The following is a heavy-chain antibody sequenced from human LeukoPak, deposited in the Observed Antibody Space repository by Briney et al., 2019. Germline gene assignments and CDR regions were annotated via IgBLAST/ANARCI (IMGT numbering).Heavy chain of an antibody. Sequence: GGSLRLSCAASGFTVSSNYMSWVRQAPGKGLEWVSVIYSGGSTYYADSVKGRFTISRDNSKDTLYLQMNSLRAEDTAVYYCARDTHYGSPDYWGQGTLVTVSS. CDR3: ARDTHYGSPDY. V-gene: IGHV3-53*01. CDR2: IYSGGST. D-gene: IGHD3-10*01. J-gene: IGHJ4*02. CDR1: GFTVSSNY.